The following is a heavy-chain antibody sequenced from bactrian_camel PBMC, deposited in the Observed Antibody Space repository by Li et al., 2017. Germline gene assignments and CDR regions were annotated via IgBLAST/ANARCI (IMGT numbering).Heavy chain of an antibody. J-gene: IGHJ4*01. Sequence: QLVESGGGSVQAGGSLRLSCQASRYTYGRNCMGWFRQAPGKEREGVATVYSDVSTTYADSVKDRFTISKDKAKNTLYLQMNSLKPEDTGMYYCASDGWWLLPEYNYWGQGTQVTVS. CDR1: RYTYGRNC. V-gene: IGHV3S55*01. CDR2: VYSDVST. CDR3: ASDGWWLLPEYNY. D-gene: IGHD2*01.